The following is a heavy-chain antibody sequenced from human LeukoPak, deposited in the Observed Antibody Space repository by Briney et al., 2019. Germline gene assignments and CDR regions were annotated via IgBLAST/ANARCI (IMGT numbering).Heavy chain of an antibody. CDR3: ARGLRVGARGRPPDY. CDR2: IYYSGST. V-gene: IGHV4-39*01. Sequence: SETLSLTCTVSGGSISSSSYYWGWIRQPPGKGLEWIGSIYYSGSTYYNPSLKSRVTISVDTSKNQFSLKLSSVTAADTAVYYCARGLRVGARGRPPDYWGQGTLVTVSS. CDR1: GGSISSSSYY. J-gene: IGHJ4*02. D-gene: IGHD1-26*01.